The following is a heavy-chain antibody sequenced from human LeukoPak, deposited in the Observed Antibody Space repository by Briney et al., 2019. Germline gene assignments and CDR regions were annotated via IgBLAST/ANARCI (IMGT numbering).Heavy chain of an antibody. CDR1: GFTFSSYA. CDR2: ISSSSSYI. V-gene: IGHV3-21*01. J-gene: IGHJ3*02. D-gene: IGHD2-21*01. Sequence: PGGSLRLSCAASGFTFSSYAMSWVRQAPGKGLEWVSSISSSSSYIYYADSVKGRFTISRDNAKNSLYLQMNSLRAEDTAVYYCARDRDCGGDCYGYDAFDIWGQGTMVTVSS. CDR3: ARDRDCGGDCYGYDAFDI.